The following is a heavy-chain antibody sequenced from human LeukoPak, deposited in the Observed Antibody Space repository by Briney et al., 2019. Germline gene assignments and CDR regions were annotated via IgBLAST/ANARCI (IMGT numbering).Heavy chain of an antibody. J-gene: IGHJ4*02. CDR2: IYSGGST. V-gene: IGHV3-53*01. D-gene: IGHD1-26*01. CDR1: GFTVSSNY. CDR3: ASGSYSYYFDY. Sequence: PGGSLRLSCAASGFTVSSNYMSWVRQAPGKGLEWVSVIYSGGSTYYADSVKGRFTISRDNSKNTLYLQMNSLRAEDTAVYYCASGSYSYYFDYWGQGTLVTVSS.